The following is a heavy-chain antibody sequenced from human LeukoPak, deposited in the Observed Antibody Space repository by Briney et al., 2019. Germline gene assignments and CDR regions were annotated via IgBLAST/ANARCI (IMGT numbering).Heavy chain of an antibody. J-gene: IGHJ3*02. CDR2: ISWDGGST. CDR1: GFTFDDYT. Sequence: GGSLRLSCAASGFTFDDYTMHWVRQAPGKGLEWVSLISWDGGSTYYADSVKGRFTISRDNSKNSLYLQMNSLRTEDTALYYCARGYCSGGSCYGDAFDIWGQGTMVTVSS. V-gene: IGHV3-43*01. CDR3: ARGYCSGGSCYGDAFDI. D-gene: IGHD2-15*01.